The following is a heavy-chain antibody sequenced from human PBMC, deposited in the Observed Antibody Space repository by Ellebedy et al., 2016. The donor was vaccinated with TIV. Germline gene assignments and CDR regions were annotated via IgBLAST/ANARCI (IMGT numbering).Heavy chain of an antibody. CDR1: GVNVSSNY. V-gene: IGHV3-53*01. D-gene: IGHD1-26*01. J-gene: IGHJ3*02. CDR2: IYSDGST. Sequence: GGSLRLXXAASGVNVSSNYMSWVRQAPGKGLEWVSIIYSDGSTYYADSVKGRFTLSRDISKNTLFLQMNSLRAVDTAVYYCARAKRGSYYSAFDIWGQGTMVTVSS. CDR3: ARAKRGSYYSAFDI.